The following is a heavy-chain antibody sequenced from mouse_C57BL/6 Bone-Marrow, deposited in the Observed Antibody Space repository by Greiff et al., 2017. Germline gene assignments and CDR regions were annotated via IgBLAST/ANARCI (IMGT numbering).Heavy chain of an antibody. CDR1: GYTFTDYE. CDR2: IDPETGGT. D-gene: IGHD2-3*01. V-gene: IGHV1-15*01. CDR3: TRSIYDGYYKGFDY. J-gene: IGHJ2*01. Sequence: QVQLKESGAELVRPGASVTLSCKASGYTFTDYEMHWVKQTPVHGLEWIGAIDPETGGTAYNQKFTGKAILSADKSSSTAYMELRSLTSEDSAVYYCTRSIYDGYYKGFDYWGQGTTLTVSS.